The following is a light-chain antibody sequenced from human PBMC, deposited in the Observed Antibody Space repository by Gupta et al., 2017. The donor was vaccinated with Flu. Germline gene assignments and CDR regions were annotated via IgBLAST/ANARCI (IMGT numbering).Light chain of an antibody. CDR3: QQRYSTSRT. V-gene: IGKV1-39*01. J-gene: IGKJ2*02. CDR2: AAS. Sequence: DIQMTQSPSSLSASVGDRVTITCRASQSISSYLNWYQQKPGKAPKLLIYAASSLQSGVPSRFSGSGSGTEGTLTISSLQPEDGSTDYCQQRYSTSRTFGQGTKVDIK. CDR1: QSISSY.